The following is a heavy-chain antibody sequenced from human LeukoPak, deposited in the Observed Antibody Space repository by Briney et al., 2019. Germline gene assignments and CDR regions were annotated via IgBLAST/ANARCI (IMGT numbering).Heavy chain of an antibody. V-gene: IGHV5-51*01. CDR2: IYPDDSDT. CDR1: GYSLSTYW. CDR3: ARQRGSSGTINWLDP. J-gene: IGHJ5*02. D-gene: IGHD3-10*01. Sequence: GESLKISCQGSGYSLSTYWIGWVRQLPGEGLAWMGGIYPDDSDTRYSPSFQGQVTISADRSIRTAYLQWTSLKASDTAMYYCARQRGSSGTINWLDPWGQGTLVTVSS.